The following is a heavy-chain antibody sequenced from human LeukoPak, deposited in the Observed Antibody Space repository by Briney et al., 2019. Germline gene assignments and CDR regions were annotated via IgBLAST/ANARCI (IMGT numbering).Heavy chain of an antibody. CDR1: GGSIRSYF. V-gene: IGHV4-59*01. CDR2: IWDTEIT. D-gene: IGHD5-12*01. CDR3: ARGLVLATDDAFDI. J-gene: IGHJ3*02. Sequence: SETLSLTCTVSGGSIRSYFWSWLRQPPGKGLEWIGYIWDTEITDYNPSLKSRVTISLDTSKNHFSLKLRSVTAADTALYFCARGLVLATDDAFDIWGQGTLVTFSS.